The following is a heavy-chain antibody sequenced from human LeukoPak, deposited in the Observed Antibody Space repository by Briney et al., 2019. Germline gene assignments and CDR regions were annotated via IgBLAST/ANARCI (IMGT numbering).Heavy chain of an antibody. J-gene: IGHJ1*01. Sequence: PGGSLRLSCAASGFTFSDYYMSWIRQAPGKGLEWVSYISSSGSTIYYADSVKGRFTISRDNAKNSLYLQINSLRAEDTAVYYCARDDYYDSSGYHFQHWGQGTLVTVSS. CDR3: ARDDYYDSSGYHFQH. CDR2: ISSSGSTI. V-gene: IGHV3-11*01. CDR1: GFTFSDYY. D-gene: IGHD3-22*01.